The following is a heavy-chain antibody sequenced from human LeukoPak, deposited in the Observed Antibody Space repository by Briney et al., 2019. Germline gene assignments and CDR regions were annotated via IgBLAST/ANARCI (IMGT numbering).Heavy chain of an antibody. V-gene: IGHV3-30-3*01. CDR3: ARVNGTLSQIDY. CDR1: GFTFSSYA. J-gene: IGHJ4*02. Sequence: GGSLRLSCAASGFTFSSYAMHWVRQAPGKGLEWVAVISYDGSNKYYADSVKGRFTISRDNSKNTLYLQMNSLRAEDTAVYYCARVNGTLSQIDYWGQGTLVTVSS. CDR2: ISYDGSNK. D-gene: IGHD1-1*01.